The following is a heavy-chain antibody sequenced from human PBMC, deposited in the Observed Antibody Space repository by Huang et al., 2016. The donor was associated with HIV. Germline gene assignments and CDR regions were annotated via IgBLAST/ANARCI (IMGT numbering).Heavy chain of an antibody. J-gene: IGHJ4*02. CDR1: GGPVSSFS. V-gene: IGHV1-69*13. Sequence: QVQLVQSGAEMKKSGSSVKVSCKASGGPVSSFSFTWVRQAPGHGLEWRGGIIPVHDTKDLAKKLRGRVTVTADESTNTAFMELSGLTSQDTAVYYCARGVGNSNRGFDIWGQGTLVTVS. CDR3: ARGVGNSNRGFDI. CDR2: IIPVHDTK. D-gene: IGHD5-18*01.